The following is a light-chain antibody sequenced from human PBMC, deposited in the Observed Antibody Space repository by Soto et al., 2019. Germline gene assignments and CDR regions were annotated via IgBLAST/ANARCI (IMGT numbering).Light chain of an antibody. CDR3: QQRSNWWT. Sequence: EVVLTQSPDTLSLSPGERVTLSCRASESVRTTSLAWYQQRPGQAPRLVIYGTSRRATGIPDRFSGSGSGTDFTLTVSRLAPEDFALYYCQQRSNWWTFGQGTKVDIK. CDR1: ESVRTTS. V-gene: IGKV3D-20*02. CDR2: GTS. J-gene: IGKJ1*01.